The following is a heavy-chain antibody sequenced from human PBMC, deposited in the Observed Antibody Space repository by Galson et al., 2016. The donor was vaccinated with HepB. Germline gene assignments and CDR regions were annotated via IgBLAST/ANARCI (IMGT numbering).Heavy chain of an antibody. V-gene: IGHV3-30-3*01. CDR2: ISYDGSNK. CDR3: ARDYYGNSNFATGMDV. J-gene: IGHJ6*02. CDR1: GFTFSNHV. Sequence: LRLSCAASGFTFSNHVIHWVRQAPGKGLEWVAMISYDGSNKYHADPVKGRFTISRDNFKNTLYLQMNSLRHEDTAVYYCARDYYGNSNFATGMDVWGQGTTVTVAS. D-gene: IGHD2-15*01.